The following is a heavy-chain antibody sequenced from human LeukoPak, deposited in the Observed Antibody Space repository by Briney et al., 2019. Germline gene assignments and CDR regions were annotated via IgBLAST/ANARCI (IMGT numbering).Heavy chain of an antibody. V-gene: IGHV3-73*01. D-gene: IGHD3-3*01. CDR2: IGNKASNYAT. Sequence: GGSLKLSCAASGFTSSGSAMHWVRQASGKGLEWVGHIGNKASNYATDYAPSLKGRFTISRDDSKDTAYLQVNSLKPEDTAVYYCAGNYDSWTGLNYWGLGTLVTVSS. CDR3: AGNYDSWTGLNY. CDR1: GFTSSGSA. J-gene: IGHJ4*02.